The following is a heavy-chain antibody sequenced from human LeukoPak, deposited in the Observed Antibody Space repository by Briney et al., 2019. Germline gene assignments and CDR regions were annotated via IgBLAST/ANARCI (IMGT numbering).Heavy chain of an antibody. V-gene: IGHV1-2*02. Sequence: ASVKVSCKASGYTFTGYYMHRVRQAPGQGLEWMGWINPNSGGTNYAQKFQGRVTMTRDTSISTAYMELSRLRSDDTAVYYCARDNSSSSCFDYWGQGTLVTVSS. CDR3: ARDNSSSSCFDY. D-gene: IGHD6-6*01. CDR2: INPNSGGT. CDR1: GYTFTGYY. J-gene: IGHJ4*02.